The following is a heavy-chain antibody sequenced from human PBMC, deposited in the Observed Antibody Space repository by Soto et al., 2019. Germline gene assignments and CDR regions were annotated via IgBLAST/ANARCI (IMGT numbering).Heavy chain of an antibody. J-gene: IGHJ3*02. CDR1: GGSVSSGSYY. V-gene: IGHV4-61*01. Sequence: SETLSLTCTFSGGSVSSGSYYWSWIRQPPGKGLEWIGYIYYSGSTNYNPSLKSRVTISVDTSKNQFSLKLSSVTAADTAVYYCARVHSGSLYDAFDIWGQGTMVTV. CDR3: ARVHSGSLYDAFDI. CDR2: IYYSGST. D-gene: IGHD1-26*01.